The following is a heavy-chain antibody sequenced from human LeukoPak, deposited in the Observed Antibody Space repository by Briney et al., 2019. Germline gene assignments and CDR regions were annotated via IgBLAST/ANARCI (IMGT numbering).Heavy chain of an antibody. D-gene: IGHD3-16*02. CDR3: ARLNDYVWGSYRGFDY. CDR2: ISSSSGYI. V-gene: IGHV3-21*01. CDR1: GFTFSSYS. Sequence: PGGSLRLSCAASGFTFSSYSMNWVRQAPGKGLEWVSSISSSSGYIYYADSVKGRFTISRDNAKNSLYLQMNSLRAEDTAVYYCARLNDYVWGSYRGFDYWGQGTLVTVSS. J-gene: IGHJ4*02.